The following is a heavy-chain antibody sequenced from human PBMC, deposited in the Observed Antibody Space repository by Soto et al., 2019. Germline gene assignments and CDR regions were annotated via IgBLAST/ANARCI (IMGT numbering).Heavy chain of an antibody. CDR2: IIPIFGTP. D-gene: IGHD3-10*01. Sequence: SVKVSCKTSAGIFSTYAISCLRQAPGQGLEWMGGIIPIFGTPNYAQRFQGRVTITADESTSTAYMELSRLRSEDTAVYSCARDRDDYGSGNYYNRIDFWGQGTLVTVSS. V-gene: IGHV1-69*13. J-gene: IGHJ4*02. CDR3: ARDRDDYGSGNYYNRIDF. CDR1: AGIFSTYA.